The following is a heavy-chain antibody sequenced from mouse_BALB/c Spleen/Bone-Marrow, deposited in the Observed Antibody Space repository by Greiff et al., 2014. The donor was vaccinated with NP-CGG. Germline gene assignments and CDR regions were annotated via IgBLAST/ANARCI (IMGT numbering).Heavy chain of an antibody. CDR2: INPNSRTI. CDR1: GFDFSGYW. V-gene: IGHV4-1*02. J-gene: IGHJ3*01. CDR3: ARNGNYGWMTY. D-gene: IGHD2-1*01. Sequence: EVKLVESGGGLVQPGGSLKLSCAASGFDFSGYWMTWVRQAPGKGLEWIGEINPNSRTINYKPSLKEKFIMSRDNAKNTLYLQMSKVRSEDTALYYCARNGNYGWMTYWGQGTLVTVSA.